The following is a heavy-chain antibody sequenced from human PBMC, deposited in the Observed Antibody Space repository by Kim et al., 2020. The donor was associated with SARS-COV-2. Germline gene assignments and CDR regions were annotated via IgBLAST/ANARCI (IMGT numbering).Heavy chain of an antibody. CDR3: AKDRLYYDILTGYYPSVFYHYYYGMDV. Sequence: GGSLRLSCAASGFTFSSYGMHWVRQAPGKGLEWVAVISYDGSNKYYADSVKGRFTISRDNSKNTLYLQMNSLRAEDTAVYYCAKDRLYYDILTGYYPSVFYHYYYGMDVWGQGTTVTVSS. CDR2: ISYDGSNK. J-gene: IGHJ6*02. CDR1: GFTFSSYG. D-gene: IGHD3-9*01. V-gene: IGHV3-30*18.